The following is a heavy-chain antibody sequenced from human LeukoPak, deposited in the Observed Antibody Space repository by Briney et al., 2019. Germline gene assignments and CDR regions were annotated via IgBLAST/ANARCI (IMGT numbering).Heavy chain of an antibody. D-gene: IGHD2-2*01. CDR2: IIPILGIA. J-gene: IGHJ3*02. V-gene: IGHV1-69*02. Sequence: SVKASCKASGGTFSSYTISWVRQAPGQGLEWMGRIIPILGIANYAQRFQGRVTITADKSTSTAYMELSSLRSEDTAVYYCARGLVSTSCSRYCAFDIWGQGTMVTVSS. CDR1: GGTFSSYT. CDR3: ARGLVSTSCSRYCAFDI.